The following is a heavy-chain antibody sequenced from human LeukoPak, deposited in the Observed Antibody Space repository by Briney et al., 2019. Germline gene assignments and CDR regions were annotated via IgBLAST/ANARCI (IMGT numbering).Heavy chain of an antibody. J-gene: IGHJ4*02. V-gene: IGHV4-34*01. CDR1: GGSFSGYY. CDR2: INHSGST. D-gene: IGHD3-10*01. Sequence: SETLSLTCAVYGGSFSGYYWSWIRQPPGKGLEWIGEINHSGSTNYNPSLKSRVTISVDTSKNQFSLKLSSVTAADTAVYYCARGRQLGLLWFGGHDYWGQGTLVTVSS. CDR3: ARGRQLGLLWFGGHDY.